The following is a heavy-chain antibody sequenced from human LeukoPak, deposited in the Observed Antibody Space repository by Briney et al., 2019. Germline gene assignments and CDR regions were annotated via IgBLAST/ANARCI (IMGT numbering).Heavy chain of an antibody. CDR1: GFTFSSYA. CDR3: ARFLWFGELSPIDDAFDI. D-gene: IGHD3-10*01. Sequence: GGSLRLSCAASGFTFSSYAMHWVRQAPGKGLEWVAVISYDGSNKYYADSVKGRFTISRDNSKNTLYLQMNSLGAEDTAVYYCARFLWFGELSPIDDAFDIWGQGTMVTVSS. V-gene: IGHV3-30-3*01. CDR2: ISYDGSNK. J-gene: IGHJ3*02.